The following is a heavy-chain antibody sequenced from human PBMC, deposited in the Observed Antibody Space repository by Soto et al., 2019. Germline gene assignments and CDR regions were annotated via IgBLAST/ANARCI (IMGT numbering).Heavy chain of an antibody. CDR2: IYNSATT. J-gene: IGHJ5*01. V-gene: IGHV4-30-4*01. CDR1: GDSISNLDYF. CDR3: ARGRYCLTGRCFPNWFDS. Sequence: SETLSLTCSVSGDSISNLDYFWAWIRQPPGQALEYIAYIYNSATTYYNPSFEIRVAISVDTSKSQFSLNVTSVTAADTAVYFCARGRYCLTGRCFPNWFDSWGQGALVTVAS. D-gene: IGHD7-27*01.